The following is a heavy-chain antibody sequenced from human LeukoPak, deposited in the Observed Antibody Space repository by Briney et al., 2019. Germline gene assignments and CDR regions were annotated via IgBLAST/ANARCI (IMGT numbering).Heavy chain of an antibody. CDR2: ISGSGGST. J-gene: IGHJ4*02. CDR1: GFTFSSYA. V-gene: IGHV3-23*01. CDR3: VISGVVGATSQDYYFDY. Sequence: GGSLRLSCAASGFTFSSYAMSWVRQAPGKGLEWVSAISGSGGSTYYADSVKGRFTISRDNSKNTLYLQMNSLRAEDTAVYYCVISGVVGATSQDYYFDYWGQGTLVTVSS. D-gene: IGHD1-26*01.